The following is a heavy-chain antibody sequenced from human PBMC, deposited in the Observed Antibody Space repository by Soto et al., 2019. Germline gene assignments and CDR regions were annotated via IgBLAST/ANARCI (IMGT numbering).Heavy chain of an antibody. CDR1: GGSISSYY. CDR2: IYYSGST. J-gene: IGHJ6*02. V-gene: IGHV4-59*01. D-gene: IGHD6-13*01. Sequence: TLSLTCTVSGGSISSYYWSWIRQPPGKGLEWIGYIYYSGSTNYNPSLKSRVTISVDTSKNQFSLKLSSVTAADTAVYYCARVSAAANYYYYGMDVWGQGTTVTVSS. CDR3: ARVSAAANYYYYGMDV.